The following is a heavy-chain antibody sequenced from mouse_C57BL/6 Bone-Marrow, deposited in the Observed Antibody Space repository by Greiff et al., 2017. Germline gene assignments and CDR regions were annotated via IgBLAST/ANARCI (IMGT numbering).Heavy chain of an antibody. J-gene: IGHJ1*03. Sequence: VQLQESGAELARPGASVKLSCKASGYTFTSYGISWVKQRTGQGLEWIGEIYPRSGNTYYNEKFKGKATLTADKSSSTAYMELRSLTSEDSAVYFGMITTVVARYWYFDVWGTGTTVTVSS. D-gene: IGHD1-1*01. CDR1: GYTFTSYG. V-gene: IGHV1-81*01. CDR3: MITTVVARYWYFDV. CDR2: IYPRSGNT.